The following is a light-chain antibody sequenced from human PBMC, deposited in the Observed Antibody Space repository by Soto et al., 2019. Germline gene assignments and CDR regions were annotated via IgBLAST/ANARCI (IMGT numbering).Light chain of an antibody. Sequence: ESVLTQSPGTLSLSPGERATLSCRASQSVSSSYLAWYQQKPGQAPRLFIYGASSRATGIPDRFSASGSGTDFTLTISGLEPEDFAVYYCQQYGSSLITFGQGTRLEIK. CDR1: QSVSSSY. V-gene: IGKV3-20*01. CDR2: GAS. CDR3: QQYGSSLIT. J-gene: IGKJ5*01.